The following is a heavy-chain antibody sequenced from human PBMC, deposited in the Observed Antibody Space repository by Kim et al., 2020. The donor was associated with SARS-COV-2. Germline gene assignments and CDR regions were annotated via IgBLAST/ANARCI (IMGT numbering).Heavy chain of an antibody. D-gene: IGHD2-2*01. CDR2: GTEK. Sequence: GTEKHTVDSVKGRFTNARDNDKNSLYLQMNSLRAEDTAVYYCATWTSTSYYWGQGTLVTVSS. V-gene: IGHV3-7*01. CDR3: ATWTSTSYY. J-gene: IGHJ4*02.